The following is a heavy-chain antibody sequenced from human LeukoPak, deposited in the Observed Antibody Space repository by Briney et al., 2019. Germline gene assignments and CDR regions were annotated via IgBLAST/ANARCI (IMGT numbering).Heavy chain of an antibody. CDR3: ARGGSYRSFDY. CDR2: IYTSGST. V-gene: IGHV4-4*07. J-gene: IGHJ4*02. CDR1: GGSISSYY. Sequence: MSSETLSLTCTVSGGSISSYYWSWIRQPAGKGLEWIGRIYTSGSTNYNPSLKSRVTISVDTSKNQFSLKLSSVTAADTAVYYCARGGSYRSFDYWGQGTLVTVSS. D-gene: IGHD1-26*01.